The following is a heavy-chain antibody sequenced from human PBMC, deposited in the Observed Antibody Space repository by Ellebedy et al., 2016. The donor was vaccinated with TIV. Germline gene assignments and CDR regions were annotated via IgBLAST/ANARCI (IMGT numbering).Heavy chain of an antibody. D-gene: IGHD6-13*01. CDR1: GYSFINYA. Sequence: AASVKVSCKASGYSFINYAMNWVRQAPGQGLEWVGWINTNTGNPTYAQGFTGRFVFSLDTSVSTAYLHISSLKAEDTAVYYCARAAAVGFFWYFDLWGRGTLVTVSS. CDR2: INTNTGNP. J-gene: IGHJ2*01. V-gene: IGHV7-4-1*02. CDR3: ARAAAVGFFWYFDL.